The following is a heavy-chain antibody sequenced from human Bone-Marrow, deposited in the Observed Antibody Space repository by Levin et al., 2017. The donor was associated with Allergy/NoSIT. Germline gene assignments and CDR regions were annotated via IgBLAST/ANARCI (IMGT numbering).Heavy chain of an antibody. CDR1: KFIFDDYG. Sequence: GGSLRLSCATSKFIFDDYGMYWVRQAPGKGLEWVSGISWYSGKTHYADSVKGRFIISRDNAKNSLYLQMNSLRTEDTALYYCVKSLNTMTIHDGFDFWGQGTMVTVSA. D-gene: IGHD1/OR15-1a*01. CDR3: VKSLNTMTIHDGFDF. J-gene: IGHJ3*01. V-gene: IGHV3-9*01. CDR2: ISWYSGKT.